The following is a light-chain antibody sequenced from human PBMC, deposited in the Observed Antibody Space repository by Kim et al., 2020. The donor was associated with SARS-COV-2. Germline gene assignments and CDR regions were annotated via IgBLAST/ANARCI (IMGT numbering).Light chain of an antibody. Sequence: VSPGERATLSCRASQSVSSNLAWYQQKPGQAPRLLIYGASTRATGIPARFSGSGSGTEFTLTINSLQSEDFAVYYCQQYNNWPGTFGQGTKVDIK. CDR1: QSVSSN. V-gene: IGKV3-15*01. CDR3: QQYNNWPGT. CDR2: GAS. J-gene: IGKJ1*01.